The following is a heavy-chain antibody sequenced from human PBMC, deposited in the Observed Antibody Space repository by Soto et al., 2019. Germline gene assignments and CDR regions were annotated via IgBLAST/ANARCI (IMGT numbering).Heavy chain of an antibody. D-gene: IGHD3-22*01. V-gene: IGHV4-59*01. CDR2: IYYSGST. CDR1: GGSLSSYY. CDR3: ARGPYYYYSSGYRVDNWFDP. J-gene: IGHJ5*02. Sequence: PPETLSLTCTVSGGSLSSYYWSWIRQLPGKGLEWIGYIYYSGSTHYNPSLKSRVTISVDTSKNQFSLKLSSVTAADTAVYYCARGPYYYYSSGYRVDNWFDPWGQGTLVTVSS.